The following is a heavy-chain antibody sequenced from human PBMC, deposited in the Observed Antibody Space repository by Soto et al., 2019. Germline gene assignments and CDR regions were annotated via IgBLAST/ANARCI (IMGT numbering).Heavy chain of an antibody. D-gene: IGHD2-2*01. CDR2: ISYSGST. Sequence: KPSETMSLTCTACSGSISSSSYYWGWNSQPPGKGLDWIGSISYSGSTYYNPSLKNRVTISVDTSKNQFSLKLSSVTAADTAVYYCARRCSSTTCSKYGMDVWGQGTTVTVSS. CDR3: ARRCSSTTCSKYGMDV. V-gene: IGHV4-39*01. CDR1: SGSISSSSYY. J-gene: IGHJ6*02.